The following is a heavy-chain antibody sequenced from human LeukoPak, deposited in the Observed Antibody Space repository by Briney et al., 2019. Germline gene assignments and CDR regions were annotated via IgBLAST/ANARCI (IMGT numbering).Heavy chain of an antibody. J-gene: IGHJ3*02. Sequence: SETLSLTCTVSGGSISSYYWSWIRQPPGKGLEWIGYIYYSGSTNYNPSLKSRVTISVDTSKNQFSLKLSSVTAADTAVYYCARAPAEIVGVAAHNAFDIWGQGTMVTVSS. V-gene: IGHV4-59*01. CDR3: ARAPAEIVGVAAHNAFDI. CDR1: GGSISSYY. CDR2: IYYSGST. D-gene: IGHD2-15*01.